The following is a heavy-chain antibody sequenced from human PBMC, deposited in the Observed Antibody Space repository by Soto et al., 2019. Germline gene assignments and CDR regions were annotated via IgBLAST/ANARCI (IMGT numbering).Heavy chain of an antibody. Sequence: GGSLRLSCAASGFTFSGSAMHWVRQASGKGLEWVGRIRSKANSYATAFAASVEGRFTISRDDSKNTAYLQMNSLKTEDTAVYYCTRRVDFYAFDIWGQGTMVTVSS. CDR1: GFTFSGSA. J-gene: IGHJ3*02. D-gene: IGHD3-3*01. CDR2: IRSKANSYAT. CDR3: TRRVDFYAFDI. V-gene: IGHV3-73*01.